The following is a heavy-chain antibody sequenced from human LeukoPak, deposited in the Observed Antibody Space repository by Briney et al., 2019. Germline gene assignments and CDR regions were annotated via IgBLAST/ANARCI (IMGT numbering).Heavy chain of an antibody. CDR3: AKGVVVTAMPSYFDY. CDR1: GFTFSSFG. Sequence: GGSLRLSCAASGFTFSSFGMHWVRQAPGKGLEWVAVISHDGSKKYYADSVKDRFTISRDNSKNTVYMQMDSLRADDTAVYYCAKGVVVTAMPSYFDYWGQGTLVTVSS. J-gene: IGHJ4*02. CDR2: ISHDGSKK. D-gene: IGHD2-21*02. V-gene: IGHV3-30*18.